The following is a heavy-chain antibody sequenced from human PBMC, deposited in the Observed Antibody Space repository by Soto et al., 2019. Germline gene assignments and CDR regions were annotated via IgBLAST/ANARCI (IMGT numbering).Heavy chain of an antibody. Sequence: EVQLVESGGGLVQPGGSLRLSCAASGFTFSSYWMSWVRQAPGKGLEWVANIKQDGSEKYYVDSVKGRFTISRDKAKNSLYLQMNSLRADDTAVYYCARARADYYDSSGYPLGYWGQGTLVTVSS. CDR2: IKQDGSEK. J-gene: IGHJ4*02. CDR1: GFTFSSYW. V-gene: IGHV3-7*04. CDR3: ARARADYYDSSGYPLGY. D-gene: IGHD3-22*01.